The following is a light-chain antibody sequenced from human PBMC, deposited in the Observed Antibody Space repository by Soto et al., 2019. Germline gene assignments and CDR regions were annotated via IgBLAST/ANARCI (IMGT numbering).Light chain of an antibody. J-gene: IGLJ1*01. CDR2: DVS. CDR1: SSDVGAYNS. CDR3: SSYTSSSTLV. Sequence: SVLTQPASVSGSPGQSITISCTGTSSDVGAYNSVAWYQHNPGKAPKLMIYDVSNRPSGVSSRFSGSKSANTASLSISGLQADDEADYYCSSYTSSSTLVFGTGTKGTVL. V-gene: IGLV2-14*01.